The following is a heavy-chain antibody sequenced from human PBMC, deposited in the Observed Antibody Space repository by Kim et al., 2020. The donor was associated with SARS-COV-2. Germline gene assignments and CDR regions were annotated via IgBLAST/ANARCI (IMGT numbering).Heavy chain of an antibody. J-gene: IGHJ1*01. Sequence: GSVKGRFTHSRDNSKTTLYLQMNSLRAEEPAVYYCAKDPKYCGSSSCYGYWGQGTLVTVSS. V-gene: IGHV3-23*01. CDR3: AKDPKYCGSSSCYGY. D-gene: IGHD2-2*01.